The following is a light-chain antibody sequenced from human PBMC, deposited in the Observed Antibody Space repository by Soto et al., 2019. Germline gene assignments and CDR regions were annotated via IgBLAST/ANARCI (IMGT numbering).Light chain of an antibody. J-gene: IGKJ2*01. V-gene: IGKV1-5*03. CDR2: KAS. CDR3: QQHNSYPYT. Sequence: DIQMTQSPSTLSASVGDRVTITCRASQSISSWLAWYQQKPGKAPKLLIYKASSLESGVPSRISGSGSGTAFTLTVSSLQPDDFATYYCQQHNSYPYTFGQGTKLEIK. CDR1: QSISSW.